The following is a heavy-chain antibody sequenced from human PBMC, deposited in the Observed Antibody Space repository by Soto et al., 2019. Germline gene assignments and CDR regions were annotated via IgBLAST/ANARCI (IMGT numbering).Heavy chain of an antibody. CDR1: GGLFSSFA. CDR2: IIPVFGTT. CDR3: ARGGGPYVWFNEF. V-gene: IGHV1-69*01. J-gene: IGHJ4*02. Sequence: QVQLVQSGPEVKKPGSSVKVSCKDSGGLFSSFAISWVRQAPGQGLEWVGGIIPVFGTTNYAEKFQDRVTITADESTNTAYMELSSLTSGDTAMYYWARGGGPYVWFNEFWGQGTLVTVSS. D-gene: IGHD3-16*01.